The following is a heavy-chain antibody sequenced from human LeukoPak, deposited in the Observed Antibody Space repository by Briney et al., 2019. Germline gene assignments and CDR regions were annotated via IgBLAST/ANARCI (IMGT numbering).Heavy chain of an antibody. D-gene: IGHD3-3*01. CDR1: GGSISSSSYY. V-gene: IGHV4-39*01. CDR3: ARQLESPYNWFDP. Sequence: PSETLSLTCTVSGGSISSSSYYWGWIRQPPGKGLEWIGSIYYSGSTYYNPSLKSRVTISVDTSKNQFSLKLSSVTAADTAVYYCARQLESPYNWFDPWGQGTLVTVSS. CDR2: IYYSGST. J-gene: IGHJ5*02.